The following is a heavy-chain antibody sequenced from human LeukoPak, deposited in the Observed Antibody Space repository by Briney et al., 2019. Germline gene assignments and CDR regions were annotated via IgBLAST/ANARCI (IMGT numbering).Heavy chain of an antibody. CDR1: GFTFSNAW. CDR3: TTYESSGYYPFAY. D-gene: IGHD3-22*01. Sequence: GGSLRLSCAASGFTFSNAWMTWARQAPGQGLEWVGRIKSKSDGGTIGYAAPVKGRFTISRDDSENTLYLQMNSLKTDDTAVYYCTTYESSGYYPFAYWGQGTLVTVSS. CDR2: IKSKSDGGTI. V-gene: IGHV3-15*01. J-gene: IGHJ4*02.